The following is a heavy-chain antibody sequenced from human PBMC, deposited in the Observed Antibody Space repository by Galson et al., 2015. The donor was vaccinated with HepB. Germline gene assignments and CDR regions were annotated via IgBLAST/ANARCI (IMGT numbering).Heavy chain of an antibody. CDR1: GFTFSSYA. D-gene: IGHD2-2*01. J-gene: IGHJ4*02. Sequence: SLRLSCAASGFTFSSYAMHWVRQAPGKGLEWVAVISYDGSNKYYADSVKGRFTISRDNSKNTLYLQMNSLRAEDTAVYYCARGCTSCYSPNDYWGQGTLVTVSS. V-gene: IGHV3-30-3*01. CDR3: ARGCTSCYSPNDY. CDR2: ISYDGSNK.